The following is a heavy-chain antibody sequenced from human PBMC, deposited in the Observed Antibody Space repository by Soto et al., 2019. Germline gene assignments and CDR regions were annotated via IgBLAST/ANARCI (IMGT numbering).Heavy chain of an antibody. V-gene: IGHV1-2*02. CDR2: INPITGGT. CDR1: GYTFNRYY. Sequence: ASVKVSCKASGYTFNRYYMHWVRRAPGPGLEWMGWINPITGGTNYAPKFQGRVTMTRDTSITTAYMELSRLRSDDTAVYYCARNYYDSSDRDYLDYWGQGTPVTVSS. CDR3: ARNYYDSSDRDYLDY. D-gene: IGHD3-22*01. J-gene: IGHJ4*02.